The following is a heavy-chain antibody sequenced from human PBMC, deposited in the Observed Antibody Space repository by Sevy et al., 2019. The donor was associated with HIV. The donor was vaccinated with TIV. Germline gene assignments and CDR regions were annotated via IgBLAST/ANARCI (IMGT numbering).Heavy chain of an antibody. D-gene: IGHD2-15*01. CDR3: AREATRYCSGGDCSRRNYYFYMDI. J-gene: IGHJ6*03. CDR1: GFTVGSTY. V-gene: IGHV3-66*02. Sequence: LSLTCAASGFTVGSTYMSWVRQAPGKGLEWVSIIYSGGNTYYADSVKGRFIISRDDSRNTLYLQMNSLRGEDTAVYFCAREATRYCSGGDCSRRNYYFYMDIWGKGTTVTVSS. CDR2: IYSGGNT.